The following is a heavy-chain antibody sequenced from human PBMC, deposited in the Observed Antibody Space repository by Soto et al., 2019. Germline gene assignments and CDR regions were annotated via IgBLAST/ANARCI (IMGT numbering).Heavy chain of an antibody. CDR2: IKSKTDGGTT. CDR3: TTYGVVHPYGMDV. CDR1: GFTFSNAW. Sequence: SLRLSCAASGFTFSNAWMSWVRQAPGKGLEWVGRIKSKTDGGTTDYAAPVKGRFTTSRDDSKNTLYLQMNSLKTEDTAVYYCTTYGVVHPYGMDVWGQGTTVTVSS. V-gene: IGHV3-15*01. J-gene: IGHJ6*02. D-gene: IGHD3-3*01.